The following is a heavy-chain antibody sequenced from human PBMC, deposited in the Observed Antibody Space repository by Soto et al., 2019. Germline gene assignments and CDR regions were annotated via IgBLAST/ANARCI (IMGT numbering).Heavy chain of an antibody. Sequence: PGGSLRLSCAASGFTFSSYAMSWVRQAPGKGLEWVSAISGSGSSTYYADSVKGRFTISRDNSKNTLYLQMNSLRAEDTAVYYCAKAGDWTPWEPLDYSGQGTLVTVSS. CDR2: ISGSGSST. CDR1: GFTFSSYA. J-gene: IGHJ4*02. CDR3: AKAGDWTPWEPLDY. D-gene: IGHD1-1*01. V-gene: IGHV3-23*01.